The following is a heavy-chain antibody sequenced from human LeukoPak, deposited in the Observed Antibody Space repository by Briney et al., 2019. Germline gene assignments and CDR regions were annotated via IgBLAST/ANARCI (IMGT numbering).Heavy chain of an antibody. V-gene: IGHV3-7*01. CDR1: GFTFSSYW. J-gene: IGHJ6*03. D-gene: IGHD3-3*01. Sequence: TGGSLRLSCAASGFTFSSYWMSWVRRAPGKGLEWVANVKQDGSEKYHVDSVKGRFTISRDNAKNSLYLQMNSLRAEDTAVYYCARNNYDFWSGYYKVGVDYYYMDVWGKGTTVTVSS. CDR3: ARNNYDFWSGYYKVGVDYYYMDV. CDR2: VKQDGSEK.